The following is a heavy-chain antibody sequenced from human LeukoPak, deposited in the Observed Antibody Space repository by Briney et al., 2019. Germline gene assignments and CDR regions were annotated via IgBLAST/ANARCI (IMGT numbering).Heavy chain of an antibody. J-gene: IGHJ3*02. CDR1: GGTFSSYA. CDR3: ARGTGTRITIFGVVISAFDI. CDR2: IIPILGIA. Sequence: GASVKVSCKASGGTFSSYAISWVRQAPGQGLEWMGRIIPILGIANYAQKFQGRVTITADKSTSTAYMELSSLRSEDTAVYYCARGTGTRITIFGVVISAFDIWGQGTMVTVSS. D-gene: IGHD3-3*01. V-gene: IGHV1-69*04.